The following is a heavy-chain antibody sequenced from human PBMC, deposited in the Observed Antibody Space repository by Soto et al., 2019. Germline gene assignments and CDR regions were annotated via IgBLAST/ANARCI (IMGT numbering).Heavy chain of an antibody. D-gene: IGHD3-16*02. CDR2: ITGSGGST. J-gene: IGHJ4*02. CDR3: AVRIWGESSLGPPLDC. Sequence: EVQLLESAGGLVQPGGSLRLSCAASGFPFNSYAMNWVRQAPGKGLEWVSGITGSGGSTYYADSVKGRFTISRDNTRIRLYLQLNSIRAEDTSVYFCAVRIWGESSLGPPLDCWGQGTRVTVSS. V-gene: IGHV3-23*01. CDR1: GFPFNSYA.